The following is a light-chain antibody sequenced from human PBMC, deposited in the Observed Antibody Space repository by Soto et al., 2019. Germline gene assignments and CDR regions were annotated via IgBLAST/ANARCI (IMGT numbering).Light chain of an antibody. CDR3: QQCNSNPLT. V-gene: IGKV1-39*01. CDR1: QSISSY. J-gene: IGKJ4*01. Sequence: DIQLTQSPSSLSASVGDRVTITCRASQSISSYLNWYQQKPGKAPKLLIYDASSLESGVPSRFSGSGSGTDFTLTISSLQPEDFATYYCQQCNSNPLTFGGGTQLEIK. CDR2: DAS.